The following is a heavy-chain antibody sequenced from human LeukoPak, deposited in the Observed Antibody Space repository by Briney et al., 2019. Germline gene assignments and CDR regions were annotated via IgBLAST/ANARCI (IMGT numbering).Heavy chain of an antibody. Sequence: PGGSLRLSCAASGFTFTSHAMTWGRQAPGKGLPWGSAISGSGGSTYYADSVKGRFSISRDNSKNTLYLQMNSLRAEDTAVYYCAKLSAVVMVVATVDYWGQGTLVTVSS. J-gene: IGHJ4*02. D-gene: IGHD2-15*01. CDR1: GFTFTSHA. CDR3: AKLSAVVMVVATVDY. CDR2: ISGSGGST. V-gene: IGHV3-23*01.